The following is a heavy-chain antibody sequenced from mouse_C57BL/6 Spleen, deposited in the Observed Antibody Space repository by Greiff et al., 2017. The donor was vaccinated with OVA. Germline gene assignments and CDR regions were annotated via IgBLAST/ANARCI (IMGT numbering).Heavy chain of an antibody. J-gene: IGHJ4*01. CDR2: IYPGSGST. D-gene: IGHD3-1*01. CDR3: ARSVNPPGLYAMDY. CDR1: GYTFTSYW. Sequence: QVQLQQSGAELVKPGASVKMSCKASGYTFTSYWITWVKQRPGQGLEWIGDIYPGSGSTNYNEKFKSKATLTVDTSSSTAYMQLSSLTSEDSAVYYCARSVNPPGLYAMDYWGQGTSVTVSS. V-gene: IGHV1-55*01.